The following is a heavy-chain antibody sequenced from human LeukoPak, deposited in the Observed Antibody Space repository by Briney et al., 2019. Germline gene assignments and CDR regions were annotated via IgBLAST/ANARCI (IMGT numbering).Heavy chain of an antibody. Sequence: SETLSLTCTVSGGSISSGGYYWSWIRQHPGKGLGWIGYIYYSGSTNYNPSLKSRVTISVDTSKNQFSLKLSSVTAADTAVYYCARHVRSGYKISPYAFDIWGQGTMVTVSS. D-gene: IGHD5-12*01. CDR2: IYYSGST. CDR3: ARHVRSGYKISPYAFDI. J-gene: IGHJ3*02. CDR1: GGSISSGGYY. V-gene: IGHV4-61*08.